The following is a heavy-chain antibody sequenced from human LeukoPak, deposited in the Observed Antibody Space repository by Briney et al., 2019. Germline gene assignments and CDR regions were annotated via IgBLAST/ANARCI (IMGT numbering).Heavy chain of an antibody. J-gene: IGHJ5*02. CDR1: GGTFSSYA. Sequence: GASVKVSCKASGGTFSSYAISWVRQAPGQGLEWMGGIIPIFGTANYAQKFQGRVTITTDESTSTAYMELSSLRSEDTAVHYCARDSPYYYDSSGLFDPWGQGTLVTVSS. V-gene: IGHV1-69*05. D-gene: IGHD3-22*01. CDR2: IIPIFGTA. CDR3: ARDSPYYYDSSGLFDP.